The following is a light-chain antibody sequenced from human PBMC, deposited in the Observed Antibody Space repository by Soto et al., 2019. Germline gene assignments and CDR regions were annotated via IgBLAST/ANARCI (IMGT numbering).Light chain of an antibody. CDR2: EVS. J-gene: IGLJ1*01. Sequence: QSVLTQPASVSGSPGQSITISCTGSSNDIGAYKYVSWYQQYPGKAPKLIIFEVSNRPSGVSNRFSGSKYGNTASLTIAGLQAEDQADYHCSSYTTGSTPYVFGGGTKVTV. CDR1: SNDIGAYKY. CDR3: SSYTTGSTPYV. V-gene: IGLV2-14*01.